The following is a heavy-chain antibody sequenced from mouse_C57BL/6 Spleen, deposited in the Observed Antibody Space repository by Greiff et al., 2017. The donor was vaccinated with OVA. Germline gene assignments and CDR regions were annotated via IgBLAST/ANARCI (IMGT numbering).Heavy chain of an antibody. CDR2: IDPSDSYT. V-gene: IGHV1-50*01. CDR3: ARSRRGGWFAY. Sequence: VQLQQPGAELVKPGASVKLSCKASGYTFTSYWMQWVKQRPGQGLEWIGEIDPSDSYTNYNQKFKGKATLTVDTSSSTAYMQLSSLTSEDSAVYYCARSRRGGWFAYWGQGTLVTVSA. J-gene: IGHJ3*01. CDR1: GYTFTSYW.